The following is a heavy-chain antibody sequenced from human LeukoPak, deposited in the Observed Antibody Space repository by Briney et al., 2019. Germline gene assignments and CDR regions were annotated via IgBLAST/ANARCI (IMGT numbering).Heavy chain of an antibody. Sequence: GGSLRLSCAASGFTFSSYSMNWARQAPGKGLEWVSYISSSSGTIYYADSVKGRFTISRDNAKNSLYLQMNSLRAEDTAVYYCARLPTYCSSTSCYLDYWGQGTLVTVSS. CDR2: ISSSSGTI. V-gene: IGHV3-48*04. CDR3: ARLPTYCSSTSCYLDY. CDR1: GFTFSSYS. J-gene: IGHJ4*02. D-gene: IGHD2-2*01.